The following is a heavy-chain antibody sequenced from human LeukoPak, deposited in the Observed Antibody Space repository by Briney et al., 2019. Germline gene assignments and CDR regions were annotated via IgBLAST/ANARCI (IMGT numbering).Heavy chain of an antibody. CDR2: FFLKGST. CDR1: GYSITSAYY. J-gene: IGHJ4*02. CDR3: ATPHGATTMSY. V-gene: IGHV4-38-2*02. Sequence: SETLSLTCTVSGYSITSAYYWGWIRQPPGKGLEWIGSFFLKGSTYYNPSLKSRVTISVDTSKNQFSLKLSSVTAADTAVYYFATPHGATTMSYWGQGTLATVSS. D-gene: IGHD4-11*01.